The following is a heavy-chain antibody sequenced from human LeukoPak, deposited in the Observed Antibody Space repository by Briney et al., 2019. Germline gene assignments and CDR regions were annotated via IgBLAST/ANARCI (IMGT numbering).Heavy chain of an antibody. CDR3: ARLYYYDSSGYDY. Sequence: GGSLRLSCAASGFTFSSYDMHWVRQATGKGLEWVSAICTAGDTHYPGSVKGRFTISRENAKNSLYLQMNSLRAEDTAVYYCARLYYYDSSGYDYWGQGTLVTVSS. CDR1: GFTFSSYD. D-gene: IGHD3-22*01. J-gene: IGHJ4*02. CDR2: ICTAGDT. V-gene: IGHV3-13*01.